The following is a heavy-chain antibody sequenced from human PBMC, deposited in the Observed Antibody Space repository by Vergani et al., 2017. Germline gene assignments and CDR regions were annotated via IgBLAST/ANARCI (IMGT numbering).Heavy chain of an antibody. Sequence: QVQLVQSGAEVKKPGSSVKVSCKASGGTFTNYAISWVRQAPGQGLEWMGGIIPIFGITNYTQKFLGRVTITADISTSTAYMELSSLRSEDTAVYYCARGVGFGELFFYYGMDVWGQGTTVTVSS. J-gene: IGHJ6*02. CDR1: GGTFTNYA. CDR2: IIPIFGIT. D-gene: IGHD3-10*01. CDR3: ARGVGFGELFFYYGMDV. V-gene: IGHV1-69*17.